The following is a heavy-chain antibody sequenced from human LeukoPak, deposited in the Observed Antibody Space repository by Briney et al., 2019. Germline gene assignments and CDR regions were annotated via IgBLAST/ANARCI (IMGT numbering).Heavy chain of an antibody. J-gene: IGHJ4*02. CDR3: AKSVVGDPAPFDY. CDR1: GFTFSTYA. CDR2: ISGSGGST. Sequence: HPGGSLRLSCAASGFTFSTYAMSWVRQALGKGLEWVSAISGSGGSTYYADSVKGRFTISRDNAKNSLYLQMNSLRAEDTALYYCAKSVVGDPAPFDYWGQGTLVTVSS. V-gene: IGHV3-23*01. D-gene: IGHD2-21*02.